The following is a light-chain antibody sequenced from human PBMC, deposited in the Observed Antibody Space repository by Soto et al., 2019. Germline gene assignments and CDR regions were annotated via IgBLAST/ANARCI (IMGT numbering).Light chain of an antibody. V-gene: IGLV2-14*01. Sequence: QSALTQPASVTGSPGQSITIPCTGTSSDIGGYNYVSWYQQFPGKAPKLMIYDVSNRPSGVSNRFSSSKSGSTASLTISGLQAEDEASYFCSSYTSSSTLVVFGGGTKLTVL. CDR2: DVS. J-gene: IGLJ2*01. CDR1: SSDIGGYNY. CDR3: SSYTSSSTLVV.